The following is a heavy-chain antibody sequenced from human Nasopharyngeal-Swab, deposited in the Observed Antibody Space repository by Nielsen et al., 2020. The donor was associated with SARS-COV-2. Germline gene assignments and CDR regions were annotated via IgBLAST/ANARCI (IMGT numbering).Heavy chain of an antibody. V-gene: IGHV3-15*01. CDR1: GFTFSNAW. J-gene: IGHJ5*02. Sequence: GESLNISCAASGFTFSNAWMSWVRQPQGKGLEWVGRIKSKTDGGTPDYAAPVKGRFTIPRDDSKNTLYLQMNSLKTEDTAVYYCTTESVPYSNWFDPWGQGTLVTVSS. CDR2: IKSKTDGGTP. D-gene: IGHD2-15*01. CDR3: TTESVPYSNWFDP.